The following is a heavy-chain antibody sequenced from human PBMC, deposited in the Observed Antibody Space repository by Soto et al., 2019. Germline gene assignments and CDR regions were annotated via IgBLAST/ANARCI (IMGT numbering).Heavy chain of an antibody. Sequence: LRLSCAASGFTFSSYGMHWVRQAPGKGLEWVAVISYDGSNKYYADSVKGRFTISRDNSKNTLYLQMNSLRAEDTAIYYCAKDGDGDRSPPFDYWGQGTQVTVSS. V-gene: IGHV3-30*18. CDR2: ISYDGSNK. CDR3: AKDGDGDRSPPFDY. CDR1: GFTFSSYG. J-gene: IGHJ4*02. D-gene: IGHD7-27*01.